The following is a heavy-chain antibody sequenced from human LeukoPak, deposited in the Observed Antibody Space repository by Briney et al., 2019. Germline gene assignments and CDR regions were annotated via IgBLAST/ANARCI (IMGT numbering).Heavy chain of an antibody. CDR3: ARLIAAAGILGY. J-gene: IGHJ4*02. V-gene: IGHV4-61*02. Sequence: SETLSLTCTVSGGSISSGSYYWSWIRQPAGKGLEWIGRIYTSGSTNYNPSLKSRVTISVDTSKNQFSLKLSSVTAADTAVYYCARLIAAAGILGYWGQGTLVTVSS. D-gene: IGHD6-13*01. CDR2: IYTSGST. CDR1: GGSISSGSYY.